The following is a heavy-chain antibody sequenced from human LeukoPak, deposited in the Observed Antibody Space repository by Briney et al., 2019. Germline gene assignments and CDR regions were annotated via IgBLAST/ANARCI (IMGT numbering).Heavy chain of an antibody. V-gene: IGHV3-43*02. J-gene: IGHJ3*02. Sequence: PGGSLRLSCAASGFTFDDYAMHWVRQAPGKGLEWVSLISGDGGSTYYADSVRGRFTISRDNSKNSLYLQMNSLRTEDTALYYCAIDVYSNYVGGAFDIGGQGTMVTVSS. CDR1: GFTFDDYA. CDR2: ISGDGGST. D-gene: IGHD4-11*01. CDR3: AIDVYSNYVGGAFDI.